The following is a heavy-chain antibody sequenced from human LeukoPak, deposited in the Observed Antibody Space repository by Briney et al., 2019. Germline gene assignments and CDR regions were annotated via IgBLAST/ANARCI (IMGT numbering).Heavy chain of an antibody. CDR1: GGSISSYY. CDR3: ARESPVRYAFDI. V-gene: IGHV4-59*01. CDR2: IYYSGST. J-gene: IGHJ3*02. Sequence: PSETLSLTCTVSGGSISSYYWSWIRQPPGKGLEWIGYIYYSGSTNYNPSLKSRVTISVDTSMNQFSLKLSSVTAADTAVYYCARESPVRYAFDIWGQGTMVTVSS.